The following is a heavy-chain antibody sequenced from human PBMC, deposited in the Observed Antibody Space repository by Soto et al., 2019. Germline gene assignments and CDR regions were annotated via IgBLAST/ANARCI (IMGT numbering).Heavy chain of an antibody. CDR3: ARGPKLMIFGVETRYLFDV. CDR2: IKQDGSEK. V-gene: IGHV3-7*01. Sequence: GGSLRLCCAASGFTFSSYWMSWVRQAPGRGLEWVANIKQDGSEKYYVDSVKGRFTISRDNAKNSLYLQMNSLRAEDTAVYYCARGPKLMIFGVETRYLFDVWGQRSLDTGSS. CDR1: GFTFSSYW. J-gene: IGHJ5*02. D-gene: IGHD3-3*01.